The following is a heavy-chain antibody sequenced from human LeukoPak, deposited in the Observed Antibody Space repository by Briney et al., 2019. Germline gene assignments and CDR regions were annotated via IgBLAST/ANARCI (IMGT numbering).Heavy chain of an antibody. CDR3: AGGSGWTTNY. V-gene: IGHV3-23*01. J-gene: IGHJ4*02. Sequence: GGSLRLSCAVSGSTFSSYAMSWVRQAPGKGLEWVSTISGSGGNTYYADSVKGRFTIPRDNSKNTLYLQMNSLRADDTAVYYCAGGSGWTTNYWGQGTLVTVSS. D-gene: IGHD3-3*01. CDR2: ISGSGGNT. CDR1: GSTFSSYA.